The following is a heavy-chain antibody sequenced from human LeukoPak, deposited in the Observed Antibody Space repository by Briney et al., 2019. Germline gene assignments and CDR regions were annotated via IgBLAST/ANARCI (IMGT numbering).Heavy chain of an antibody. CDR3: ARPEYSSSWPNYYFDS. CDR2: IRGGGTGT. CDR1: GFTFSSYA. Sequence: PGGSLRLSCAASGFTFSSYAMSWVRQAPGKGLEWVSAIRGGGTGTYYADSVQGRFTISRDNPQNTLYLQMNSLRAEDTALYYCARPEYSSSWPNYYFDSWGQGTLVTVSS. J-gene: IGHJ4*02. D-gene: IGHD6-13*01. V-gene: IGHV3-23*01.